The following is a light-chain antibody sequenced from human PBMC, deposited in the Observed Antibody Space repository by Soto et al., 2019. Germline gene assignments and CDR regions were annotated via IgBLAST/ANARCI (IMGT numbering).Light chain of an antibody. J-gene: IGLJ3*02. CDR1: NSDVGGYNY. V-gene: IGLV2-11*01. CDR3: CSYVDTDTWV. CDR2: GVS. Sequence: QSALTQPRSVSGSPGQSVTISCTGTNSDVGGYNYVSWYQQYPGKAPNLMISGVSERPSGVPDRFSGSKSGNTASLTISGLQAEDEADYYCCSYVDTDTWVFGGGTKVTVL.